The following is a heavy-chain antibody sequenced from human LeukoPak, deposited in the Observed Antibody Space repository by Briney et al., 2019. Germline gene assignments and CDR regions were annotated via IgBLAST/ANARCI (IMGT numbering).Heavy chain of an antibody. D-gene: IGHD4-11*01. V-gene: IGHV3-21*01. CDR3: VRAGTTFNFQH. CDR1: GFTFSSYS. CDR2: ISSSSSYI. Sequence: GGSLRLSCAASGFTFSSYSMNWVRQAPGKGLEWVSSISSSSSYIYYADSVKGRFTISRGNAKNSLSVQMNGLRVEDTAVYYCVRAGTTFNFQHWGQGTLVTVSS. J-gene: IGHJ1*01.